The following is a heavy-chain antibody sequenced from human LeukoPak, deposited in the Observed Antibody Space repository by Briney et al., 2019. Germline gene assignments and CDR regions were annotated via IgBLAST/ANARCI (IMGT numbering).Heavy chain of an antibody. J-gene: IGHJ4*02. CDR1: GFTFSSYA. CDR3: ASTRMGGITGSEDY. Sequence: PGGPLRLSCAASGFTFSSYAMHWVRQAPGKGLEWAAVISYDGSNKYYADSVKGRFTISRDNSKNTLYLQMNSLRAEDTAVYYCASTRMGGITGSEDYWGQGTLVTVSS. V-gene: IGHV3-30-3*01. CDR2: ISYDGSNK. D-gene: IGHD1-20*01.